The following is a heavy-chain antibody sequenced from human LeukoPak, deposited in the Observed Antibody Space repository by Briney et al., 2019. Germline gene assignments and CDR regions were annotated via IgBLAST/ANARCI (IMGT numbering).Heavy chain of an antibody. CDR2: IYHSGTT. J-gene: IGHJ4*02. Sequence: PSETLSLTCTVSGNSFGDYYWSWIRQPPGKGLEWIGSIYHSGTTSYNPSLKSRVTISVDTSKNQFSLRLSSMTAADTAVYYCARGYCSGGRCYPFDYWGQGSLVTVSS. CDR3: ARGYCSGGRCYPFDY. V-gene: IGHV4-38-2*02. D-gene: IGHD2-15*01. CDR1: GNSFGDYY.